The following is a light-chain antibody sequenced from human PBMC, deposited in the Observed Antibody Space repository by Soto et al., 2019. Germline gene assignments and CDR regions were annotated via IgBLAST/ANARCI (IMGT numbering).Light chain of an antibody. V-gene: IGLV4-69*01. CDR1: SGHSSYA. Sequence: QSVLTQSPSASASLGASVKLTCTLSSGHSSYAIAWHQQQLEKGPRYLMKLNSDGSHSKGDGIPHRFSGSSSGAERYLTISSLQSEDEADYYCQTWGTGIVVFGGGTKVTVL. J-gene: IGLJ2*01. CDR2: LNSDGSH. CDR3: QTWGTGIVV.